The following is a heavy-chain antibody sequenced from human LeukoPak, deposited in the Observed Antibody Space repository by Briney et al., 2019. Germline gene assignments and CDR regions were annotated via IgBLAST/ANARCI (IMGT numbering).Heavy chain of an antibody. D-gene: IGHD2-2*02. CDR3: ARVYCSSTSCYTAPYYYYYMDV. CDR2: MNPNSGNT. CDR1: GYTFTSYD. J-gene: IGHJ6*03. V-gene: IGHV1-8*01. Sequence: ASVTVSCKASGYTFTSYDINWVRQATGQGLEWMGWMNPNSGNTGYAQKFQGRVTMTRNTSISTAYMELSSLRSEDTAVYYCARVYCSSTSCYTAPYYYYYMDVWGKGTTVTVSS.